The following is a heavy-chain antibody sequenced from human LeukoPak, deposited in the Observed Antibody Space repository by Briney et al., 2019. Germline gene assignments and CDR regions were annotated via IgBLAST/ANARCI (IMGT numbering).Heavy chain of an antibody. CDR3: AKRGVVIRIILVGFHKEAYYFDS. Sequence: GGSLRLSCAVSGITLSNYGMSWVRQTPGKGLEWVAGISGSGGTTSYEDSVKGRLIICRENPKNTLYLQMNGLRAEDTAVYFCAKRGVVIRIILVGFHKEAYYFDSWGQGALVTVSS. J-gene: IGHJ4*02. CDR1: GITLSNYG. D-gene: IGHD3-10*01. V-gene: IGHV3-23*01. CDR2: ISGSGGTT.